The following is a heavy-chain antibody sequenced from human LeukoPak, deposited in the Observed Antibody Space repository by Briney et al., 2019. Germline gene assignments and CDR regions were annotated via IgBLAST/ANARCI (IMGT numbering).Heavy chain of an antibody. J-gene: IGHJ6*02. CDR2: IIPILGIA. V-gene: IGHV1-69*04. CDR3: AGGRRGYSGYDRYYYGMDV. CDR1: GGTFSSYA. D-gene: IGHD5-12*01. Sequence: SSVTVSCKASGGTFSSYAISWVRQAPGQGLEWMGRIIPILGIANYAQKFQGRVTITADKSTSTVYMELSSLRSEDTAVYYCAGGRRGYSGYDRYYYGMDVWGQGTTVTVSS.